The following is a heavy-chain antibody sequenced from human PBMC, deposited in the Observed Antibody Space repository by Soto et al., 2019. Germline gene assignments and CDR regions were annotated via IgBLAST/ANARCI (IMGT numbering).Heavy chain of an antibody. D-gene: IGHD2-2*01. Sequence: QVQLVQSGAEVKKPGASVKVSCKASGYTFASYGISWVRQAPGQGLEWMGWISAYNGNTNYAQKLQGRVTMTTDTVPRIAYMEGRSLRVDDTAVYYCAREGTCSSTSCPTYFAFGMDVWGQGTTVTVSS. CDR3: AREGTCSSTSCPTYFAFGMDV. CDR2: ISAYNGNT. CDR1: GYTFASYG. V-gene: IGHV1-18*01. J-gene: IGHJ6*02.